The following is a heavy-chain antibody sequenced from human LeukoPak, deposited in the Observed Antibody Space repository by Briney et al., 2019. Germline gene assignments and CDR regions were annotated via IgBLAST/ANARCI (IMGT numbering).Heavy chain of an antibody. CDR2: ISGSGGST. CDR3: AKSGGYCSGGSCQFDY. J-gene: IGHJ4*02. D-gene: IGHD2-15*01. V-gene: IGHV3-23*01. Sequence: PGGSLRLSCAASGFTVSRNYMSWVRQAPGKGLEWVSAISGSGGSTYYADSVKGRFTISRDNSKNTLYLQMNSLRAEDTAVYYCAKSGGYCSGGSCQFDYWGQGTLVTVSS. CDR1: GFTVSRNY.